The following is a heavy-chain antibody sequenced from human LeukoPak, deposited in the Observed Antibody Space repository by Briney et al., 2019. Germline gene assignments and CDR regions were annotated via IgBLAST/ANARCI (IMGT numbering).Heavy chain of an antibody. CDR1: GFTFSSYA. V-gene: IGHV3-23*01. J-gene: IGHJ4*02. CDR2: ISGSGGST. CDR3: AKGYYDYVWGSYYXXY. Sequence: PGGSLRLSCAASGFTFSSYAMSWVRQAPGKGLEWVSAISGSGGSTYYADSVKGRFTISRDNSRDTLYLQMNSLRAEDTAVYYCAKGYYDYVWGSYYXXYWGQGTLVTVSS. D-gene: IGHD3-16*01.